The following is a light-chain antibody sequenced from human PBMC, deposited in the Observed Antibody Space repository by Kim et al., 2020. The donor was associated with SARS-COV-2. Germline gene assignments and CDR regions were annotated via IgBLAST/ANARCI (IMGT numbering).Light chain of an antibody. CDR3: QQYGDSQYT. J-gene: IGKJ2*01. CDR2: GAS. V-gene: IGKV3-20*01. CDR1: QSNKSNY. Sequence: LSPGEKATLPCEASQSNKSNYFAWYQQKPGQPPRLLIYGASYRATGIPDRFSGSGFETDFTLTITGLEPDDFAVYYCQQYGDSQYTFGQGTKLEIK.